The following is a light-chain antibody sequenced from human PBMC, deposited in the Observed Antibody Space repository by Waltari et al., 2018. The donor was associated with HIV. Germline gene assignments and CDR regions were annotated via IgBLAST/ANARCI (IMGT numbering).Light chain of an antibody. CDR3: QAWTSPGSI. V-gene: IGLV3-1*01. Sequence: SSDWSQPPSVSVSSGQTVTITCSGDNLGHKHVYWYQQRPGQSPVLVMSQNNKRPSGITERFSGSKSGNTASLTISGTQTVDEATYYCQAWTSPGSIFGGGTILTVL. CDR2: QNN. J-gene: IGLJ2*01. CDR1: NLGHKH.